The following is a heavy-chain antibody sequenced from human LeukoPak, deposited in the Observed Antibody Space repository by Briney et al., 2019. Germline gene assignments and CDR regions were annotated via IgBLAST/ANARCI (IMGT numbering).Heavy chain of an antibody. D-gene: IGHD6-13*01. J-gene: IGHJ5*02. Sequence: GSLRLSCAASGFTFSSYWMSWVRQAPGKGLEWIGSIFHSGSTSYNPSLKSRVTISVDTSKNQFSLKLSSVTAADTAVYYCARDRSSSWSPIHWFDPWGQGTLVTVSS. CDR2: IFHSGST. V-gene: IGHV4-38-2*02. CDR1: GFTFSSYW. CDR3: ARDRSSSWSPIHWFDP.